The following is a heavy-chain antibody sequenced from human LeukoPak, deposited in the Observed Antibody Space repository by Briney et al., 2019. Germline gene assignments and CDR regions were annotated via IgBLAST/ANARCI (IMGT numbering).Heavy chain of an antibody. CDR2: INSDGSST. Sequence: GGSLRLSCAASGFTFSSYWIHWVRQAPGKGLVWISRINSDGSSTTYADSVKGRFTISRDNVKNTLYLQMNNLRAEDTAVYYCVRLSWELGDGGVTWGQGTLVTVSS. D-gene: IGHD1-26*01. CDR1: GFTFSSYW. V-gene: IGHV3-74*01. J-gene: IGHJ5*02. CDR3: VRLSWELGDGGVT.